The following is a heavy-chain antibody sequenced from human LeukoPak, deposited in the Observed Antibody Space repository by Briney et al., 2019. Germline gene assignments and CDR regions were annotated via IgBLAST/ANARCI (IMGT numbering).Heavy chain of an antibody. J-gene: IGHJ4*02. CDR3: ARGATAMPDY. D-gene: IGHD5-18*01. CDR2: IYYSGST. CDR1: GGSISSGDYY. Sequence: SSETLSLTCTVSGGSISSGDYYWSWIRQPPGKGLEWIGYIYYSGSTYYNPSLKSRVTVSVDTSKNQFSLKLSSVTAADTAVYYCARGATAMPDYWGQGTLVTVSS. V-gene: IGHV4-30-4*01.